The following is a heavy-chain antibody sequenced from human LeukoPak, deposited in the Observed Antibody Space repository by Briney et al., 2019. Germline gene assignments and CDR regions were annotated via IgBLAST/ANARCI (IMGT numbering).Heavy chain of an antibody. CDR2: ISGSGGST. J-gene: IGHJ4*02. V-gene: IGHV3-23*01. Sequence: GGSLRLSCAASGFTFSSYAMSWVRQAPGKGLEWVSGISGSGGSTYYADSVKGRFTISRDNSKNTLYLQMNSLRAEDTAVYYCAKRYCSGGSCYGFDYWGQGTLVTVS. D-gene: IGHD2-15*01. CDR1: GFTFSSYA. CDR3: AKRYCSGGSCYGFDY.